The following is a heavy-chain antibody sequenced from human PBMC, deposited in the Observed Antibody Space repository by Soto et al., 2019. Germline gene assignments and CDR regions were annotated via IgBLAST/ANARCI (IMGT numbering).Heavy chain of an antibody. V-gene: IGHV3-33*01. CDR2: IWYDGSNK. Sequence: QVQLVEYGGGVVQPWRSLRLSCAASGFTFSSYGRHWVSQAPGKGLEGVAAIWYDGSNKYYADSVKGRFTISRDNSKNTLYLQMNSLRAEDTAVYYCAVETPDYYFDFWGQGTLVTVSS. J-gene: IGHJ4*02. CDR1: GFTFSSYG. D-gene: IGHD5-18*01. CDR3: AVETPDYYFDF.